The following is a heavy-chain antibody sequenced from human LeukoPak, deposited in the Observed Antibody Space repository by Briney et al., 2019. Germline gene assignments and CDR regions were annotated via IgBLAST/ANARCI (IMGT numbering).Heavy chain of an antibody. CDR3: ARDQWGGDYIHDAFDI. D-gene: IGHD2-21*02. J-gene: IGHJ3*02. CDR2: IYTSGRT. V-gene: IGHV4-61*02. Sequence: PSETLSLTCTVSGRSINSGTSYWSWIRQPAGKGLEWIGRIYTSGRTYYNPSLKSRVTISVDMSENQFSLRLSSVTAADTAVYYCARDQWGGDYIHDAFDIWGQGTMVTVSS. CDR1: GRSINSGTSY.